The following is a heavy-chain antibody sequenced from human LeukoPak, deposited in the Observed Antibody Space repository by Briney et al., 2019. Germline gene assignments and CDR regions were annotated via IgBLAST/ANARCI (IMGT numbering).Heavy chain of an antibody. D-gene: IGHD6-13*01. J-gene: IGHJ4*02. CDR3: AKGVVARQQLGRYYFDY. Sequence: QAGGSLRLSCAASGFTFSSYAMSWVRQAPGKGLEWVSAISGSGGSTYYADSVKGRFTISRDNSKNTLYLQMNSLRAEDTAVYYCAKGVVARQQLGRYYFDYWGQGTLVTVSS. V-gene: IGHV3-23*01. CDR2: ISGSGGST. CDR1: GFTFSSYA.